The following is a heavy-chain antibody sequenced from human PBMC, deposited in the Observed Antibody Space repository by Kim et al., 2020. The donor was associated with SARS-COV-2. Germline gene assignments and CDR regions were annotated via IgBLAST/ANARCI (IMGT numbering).Heavy chain of an antibody. CDR2: ISGDSRYI. D-gene: IGHD5-18*01. CDR3: ARPYSYGYMDF. J-gene: IGHJ4*02. CDR1: GFTFSSYT. V-gene: IGHV3-21*01. Sequence: GGSLRLSCEASGFTFSSYTMNWVRQAPGKGLEWVSSISGDSRYINFADSVKGRFTISRDNAKNSVFLQMSSLRVDDTATYYCARPYSYGYMDFWGQGALVTVSS.